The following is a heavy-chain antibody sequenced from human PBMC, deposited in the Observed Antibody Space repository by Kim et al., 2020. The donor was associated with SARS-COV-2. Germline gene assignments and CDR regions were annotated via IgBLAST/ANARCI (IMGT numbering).Heavy chain of an antibody. Sequence: ADSVKGRFTISRDTSKSTLYLQMNSLRAEDTALYYCAKDIRVGGLSGGDGWGQGTTVTVSS. V-gene: IGHV3-23*01. D-gene: IGHD3-10*01. CDR3: AKDIRVGGLSGGDG. J-gene: IGHJ6*02.